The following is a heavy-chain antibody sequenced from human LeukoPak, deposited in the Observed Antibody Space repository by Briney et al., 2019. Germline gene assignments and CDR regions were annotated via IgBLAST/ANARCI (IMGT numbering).Heavy chain of an antibody. CDR3: ARHRGRGWLQCFYSDY. CDR1: GYSFTSYW. Sequence: GESLKISCKGSGYSFTSYWIGWVRQMPGKGLEWMGIIYPGDSDTRYSPSFQGQVTISADKSISTAYLQWSSLKALGTAMYYCARHRGRGWLQCFYSDYWGQGTLVTASS. V-gene: IGHV5-51*01. CDR2: IYPGDSDT. D-gene: IGHD5-24*01. J-gene: IGHJ4*02.